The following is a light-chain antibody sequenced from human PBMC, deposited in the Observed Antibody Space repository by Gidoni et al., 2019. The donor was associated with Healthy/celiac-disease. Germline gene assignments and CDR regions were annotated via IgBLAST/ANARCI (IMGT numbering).Light chain of an antibody. CDR1: QSVSSY. CDR3: QQSSNWPPFT. J-gene: IGKJ3*01. Sequence: DIVLAQSPATLSLSPGERATLSCRASQSVSSYLAWYQQKPGQAPRLLIYDASNRATGIPARFDGSGSGTDFTLTISSLGPEDFAVYYCQQSSNWPPFTFGPGTKVEIK. CDR2: DAS. V-gene: IGKV3-11*01.